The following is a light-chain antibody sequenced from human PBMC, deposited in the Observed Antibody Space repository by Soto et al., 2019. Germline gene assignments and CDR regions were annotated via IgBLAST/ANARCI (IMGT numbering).Light chain of an antibody. CDR2: GAS. J-gene: IGKJ1*01. Sequence: VLTQSPGTLSLSPGERATLSCTASQSVSTTYLAWYQQKPGQAPSLVIYGASNRATGIPDRFSGSGSGTDFTLTISRLEPEDLGVYYCQQYGSSGTFGQGTKVDIK. V-gene: IGKV3-20*01. CDR1: QSVSTTY. CDR3: QQYGSSGT.